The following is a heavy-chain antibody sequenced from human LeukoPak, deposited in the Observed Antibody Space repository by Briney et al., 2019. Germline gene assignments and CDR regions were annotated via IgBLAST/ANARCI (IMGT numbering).Heavy chain of an antibody. D-gene: IGHD3-10*01. CDR3: ARDGPGDAFDI. Sequence: SVKVSCKASGGTFSSYTISWVRQAPGQGREWMGRIIPILGIANYAQKFQGRVTITADKSTSTAYMELSSLRSEDTAVYYCARDGPGDAFDIWGQGTMVTVSS. V-gene: IGHV1-69*04. J-gene: IGHJ3*02. CDR1: GGTFSSYT. CDR2: IIPILGIA.